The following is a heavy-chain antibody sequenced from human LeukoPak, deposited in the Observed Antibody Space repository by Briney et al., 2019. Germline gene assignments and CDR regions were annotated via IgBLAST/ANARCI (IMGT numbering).Heavy chain of an antibody. J-gene: IGHJ4*02. V-gene: IGHV1-18*01. CDR3: ARDHNWGPDY. CDR1: GYTFTSYG. CDR2: ISAYNGNT. D-gene: IGHD7-27*01. Sequence: ASVKVSCKASGYTFTSYGIIWVRQAPGQGLEWMGWISAYNGNTDYAQKLQGRVTMTTDTSTNTAYMELRSLRSDDTAVYYCARDHNWGPDYWGQGTLVSVSS.